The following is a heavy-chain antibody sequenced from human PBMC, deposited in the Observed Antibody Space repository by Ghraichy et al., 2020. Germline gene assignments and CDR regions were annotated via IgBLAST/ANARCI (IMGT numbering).Heavy chain of an antibody. Sequence: SETLSLTCTVSGGSISSYYWSWIRQPPGKGLEWIGYIYYSGSTNYNPSLKSRVTISVDTSKNQFSLKVSSVTAADTAVYYCARGRSGGWVTAFDPWGQGTLVTVSS. V-gene: IGHV4-59*01. CDR1: GGSISSYY. CDR3: ARGRSGGWVTAFDP. D-gene: IGHD2-15*01. CDR2: IYYSGST. J-gene: IGHJ5*02.